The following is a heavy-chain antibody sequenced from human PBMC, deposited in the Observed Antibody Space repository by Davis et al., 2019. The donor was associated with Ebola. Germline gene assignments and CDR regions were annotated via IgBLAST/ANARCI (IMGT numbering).Heavy chain of an antibody. J-gene: IGHJ6*02. V-gene: IGHV4-34*01. CDR3: ARGSGWLRLRNYYYGMDV. D-gene: IGHD5-12*01. Sequence: ESLKISCAASGFTFSSYWMSWIRQPPGKGLEWIGEINHSGSTNYNPSLKSRVTISVDTSKNQFSLKLSSVTAADTAVYYCARGSGWLRLRNYYYGMDVWGQGTTVTVSS. CDR1: GFTFSSYW. CDR2: INHSGST.